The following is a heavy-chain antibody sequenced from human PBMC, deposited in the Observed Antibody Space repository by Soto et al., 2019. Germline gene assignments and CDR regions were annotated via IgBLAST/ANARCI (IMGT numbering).Heavy chain of an antibody. CDR3: ARAHGRYFDWLPQTPAGKHIDY. V-gene: IGHV3-21*01. Sequence: GGSLRLSCAASGFTFSSYSMNWVRQAPGKGLEWVSSISSSSSYIYYADSVKGRFTISRDNAKNSLYLQMNSLRAEDTAVYYCARAHGRYFDWLPQTPAGKHIDYWGQGTLVTVSS. D-gene: IGHD3-9*01. J-gene: IGHJ4*02. CDR2: ISSSSSYI. CDR1: GFTFSSYS.